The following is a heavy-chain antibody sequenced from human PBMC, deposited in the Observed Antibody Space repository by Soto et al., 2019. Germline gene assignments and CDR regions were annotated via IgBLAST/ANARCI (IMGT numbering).Heavy chain of an antibody. CDR2: IYYSGST. V-gene: IGHV4-39*01. CDR3: ASSGWWYFDY. D-gene: IGHD6-19*01. Sequence: SETLSLTCTVSGGSISSGDYYWSWIRQPPGKGLEWIGSIYYSGSTYYNPSLKSRVTISVDTSKNQFSLKLSSVTAADTAVYYCASSGWWYFDYWGQGTLVTVSS. CDR1: GGSISSGDYY. J-gene: IGHJ4*02.